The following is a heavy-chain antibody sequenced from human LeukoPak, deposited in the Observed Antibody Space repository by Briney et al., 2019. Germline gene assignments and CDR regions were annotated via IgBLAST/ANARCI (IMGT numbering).Heavy chain of an antibody. CDR1: AFTFSDYW. D-gene: IGHD5-24*01. J-gene: IGHJ4*02. Sequence: PGGSLRLSCAASAFTFSDYWMTWVRQAPGKGLERVANIKEDGSEKYYVDSVKGRFTISRDNAKNSLYLQMSSLRGDDTAVYYCTRDRGWQQFDYWGQGTLVTVSS. V-gene: IGHV3-7*01. CDR2: IKEDGSEK. CDR3: TRDRGWQQFDY.